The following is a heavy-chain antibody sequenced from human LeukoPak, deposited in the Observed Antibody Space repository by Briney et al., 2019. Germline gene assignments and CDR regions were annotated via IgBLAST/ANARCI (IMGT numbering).Heavy chain of an antibody. D-gene: IGHD2-15*01. J-gene: IGHJ4*02. V-gene: IGHV3-23*01. Sequence: GGSLRLSCAASGFTFSDYYMSWIRQAPGKGLEWVSAISGSGGSTYYADSVKGRFTISRDNSKNTLYLQMNSLRAEDTAVYYCAKDVRYCSGGSCYFDYWGQGTLVTVSS. CDR2: ISGSGGST. CDR3: AKDVRYCSGGSCYFDY. CDR1: GFTFSDYY.